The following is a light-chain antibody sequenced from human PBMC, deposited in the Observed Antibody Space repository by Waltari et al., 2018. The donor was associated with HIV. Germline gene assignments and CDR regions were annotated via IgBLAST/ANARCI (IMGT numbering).Light chain of an antibody. J-gene: IGKJ1*01. V-gene: IGKV1-5*03. Sequence: DLQMTQSPSTLSASVGDRVTITCRASQNIYYWVAWYQQKPGKAPKVLINKASNLESGVPSRFGGSGSGTEFTLTISSLQPDDFATYYCQQYNTYPLTFGQGTKVEIK. CDR2: KAS. CDR1: QNIYYW. CDR3: QQYNTYPLT.